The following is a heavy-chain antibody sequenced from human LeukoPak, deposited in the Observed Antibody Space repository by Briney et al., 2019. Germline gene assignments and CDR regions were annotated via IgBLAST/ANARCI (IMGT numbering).Heavy chain of an antibody. Sequence: ASVKVSCKASGYTFTSYDINWVRQATGQGLEWMGWMNPNSGNTGYAQKFQGRVTMTRDTSTSTVYMELSSLRSEDTAVYYCARARPTNWYFDLWGRGTLVTVSS. CDR2: MNPNSGNT. CDR1: GYTFTSYD. V-gene: IGHV1-8*01. D-gene: IGHD5-12*01. J-gene: IGHJ2*01. CDR3: ARARPTNWYFDL.